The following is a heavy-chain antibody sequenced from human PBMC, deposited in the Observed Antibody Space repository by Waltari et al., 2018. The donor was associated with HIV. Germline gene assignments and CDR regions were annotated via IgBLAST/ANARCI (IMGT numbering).Heavy chain of an antibody. D-gene: IGHD3-3*01. V-gene: IGHV3-23*01. Sequence: EVHLLESGGGLVQPGGSLRLSCAASGFTFRTFAMSWVRQAPGRGLEGVSGIKDGGCGRYYADSVKGRFTISRDNSKNTLFLERNSLRAEDTAVYYCARLDFWLKYYFDYWGQGTLVTVSS. CDR1: GFTFRTFA. CDR2: IKDGGCGR. J-gene: IGHJ4*02. CDR3: ARLDFWLKYYFDY.